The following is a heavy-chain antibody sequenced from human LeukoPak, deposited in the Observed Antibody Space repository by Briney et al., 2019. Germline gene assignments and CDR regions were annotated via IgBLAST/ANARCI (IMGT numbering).Heavy chain of an antibody. CDR3: ARDYYYGSGNYYSFDY. CDR2: IWFDGKNE. V-gene: IGHV3-33*01. CDR1: GFTFSSYG. Sequence: GGSLRLSCAASGFTFSSYGMHWVRQAPGKGLEWVADIWFDGKNEHFADSVKGRFTISRDNSKNTLYLQMSSLRAEDTAVYYCARDYYYGSGNYYSFDYWGQGTLVTVSS. D-gene: IGHD3-10*01. J-gene: IGHJ4*02.